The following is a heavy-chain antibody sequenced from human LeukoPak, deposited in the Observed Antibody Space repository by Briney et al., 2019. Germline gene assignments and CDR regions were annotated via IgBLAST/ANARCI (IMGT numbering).Heavy chain of an antibody. V-gene: IGHV3-30-3*01. Sequence: PGRSLRLSCAASGFTFSSYAMHWFRQAPGKGLEWVAVISYDGSNKYYADSVKGRFTISRDNSKNTLYLQMNSLRAEDTAVYYCARDVDSYYDILTGTIDYWGQGTLVTVSS. CDR2: ISYDGSNK. J-gene: IGHJ4*02. CDR1: GFTFSSYA. D-gene: IGHD3-9*01. CDR3: ARDVDSYYDILTGTIDY.